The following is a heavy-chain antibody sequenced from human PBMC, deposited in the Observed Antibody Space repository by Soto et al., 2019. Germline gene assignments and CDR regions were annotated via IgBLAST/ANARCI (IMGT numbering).Heavy chain of an antibody. V-gene: IGHV3-30*18. CDR2: ISHDGRYK. CDR3: AKGLLAIVGTTLPRDAFNI. D-gene: IGHD1-26*01. J-gene: IGHJ3*02. CDR1: GFSFTTYV. Sequence: ESGGGVVQPGRSLRLSCAASGFSFTTYVMHWVRQAPGKGLEWVAVISHDGRYKYYGDAVKGRFTISRDTSKNAVYLEMNGLRPEDTAVYYCAKGLLAIVGTTLPRDAFNIWGQGTMVTVSS.